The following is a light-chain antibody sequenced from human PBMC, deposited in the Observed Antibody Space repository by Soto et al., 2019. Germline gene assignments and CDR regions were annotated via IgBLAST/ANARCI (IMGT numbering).Light chain of an antibody. CDR2: DVS. CDR1: SSDVGGYNY. Sequence: QSALTQPASVSGSPGQSITISCTGTSSDVGGYNYVSWYQQHPGKAPKLMIYDVSNRPSGVSNRFSRSKSGNTASLTISGIQAEDEADYYCSSYTSSSVVFGGGTKVTVL. V-gene: IGLV2-14*01. CDR3: SSYTSSSVV. J-gene: IGLJ2*01.